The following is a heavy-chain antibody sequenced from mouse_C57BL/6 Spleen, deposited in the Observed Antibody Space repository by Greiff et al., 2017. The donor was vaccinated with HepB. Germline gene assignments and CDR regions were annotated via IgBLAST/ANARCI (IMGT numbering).Heavy chain of an antibody. CDR2: IYPGSGNT. D-gene: IGHD1-1*01. Sequence: QVQLQQSGPELVKPGASVKISCKASGYSFTSYYIHWVKQRPGQGLEWIGWIYPGSGNTKYNEKFKGKATLTADTSSSTAYMQLSSLTSEDSAVYYCARYLFIPPMDYWGQGTSVTVSS. V-gene: IGHV1-66*01. CDR1: GYSFTSYY. J-gene: IGHJ4*01. CDR3: ARYLFIPPMDY.